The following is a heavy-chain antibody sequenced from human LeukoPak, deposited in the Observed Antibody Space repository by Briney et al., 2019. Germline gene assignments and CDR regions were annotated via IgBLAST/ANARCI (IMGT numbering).Heavy chain of an antibody. CDR2: ISSSSNYI. CDR3: ARVTYDSSAYSHFDY. CDR1: GFTFSCCT. V-gene: IGHV3-21*01. D-gene: IGHD3-22*01. J-gene: IGHJ4*02. Sequence: GGSLRLSCAASGFTFSCCTFNWVRQAPGKGLEWVSSISSSSNYIYYADSVKGRFTISRDNDKNSLYLKMNSLRAEDTAVYYCARVTYDSSAYSHFDYWGQGTLVTVSS.